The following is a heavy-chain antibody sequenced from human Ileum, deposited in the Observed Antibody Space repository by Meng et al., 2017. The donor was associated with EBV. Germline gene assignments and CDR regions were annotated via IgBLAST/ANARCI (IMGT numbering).Heavy chain of an antibody. V-gene: IGHV3-21*01. CDR3: ARAPPYGPCFDY. CDR1: GFTFSSYS. D-gene: IGHD4-17*01. J-gene: IGHJ4*02. Sequence: EVQLVESGXXXXXPXXSXXLSCAASGFTFSSYSMNWVRQAPGKGLEWVSSISSSSSYIYYADSVKGRFTISRDNAKNSLYLQMNSLRAEDTAVYYCARAPPYGPCFDYWGQGTLVTVSS. CDR2: ISSSSSYI.